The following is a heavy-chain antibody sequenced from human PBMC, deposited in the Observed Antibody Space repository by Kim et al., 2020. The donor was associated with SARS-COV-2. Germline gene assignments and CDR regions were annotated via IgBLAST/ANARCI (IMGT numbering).Heavy chain of an antibody. Sequence: GGSLRLSCAASGFTFSSYGMHWVRQAPGKGLEWVAVISYDGSNKYYADSVKGRFTISRDNSKNTLYLQMNSLRAEDTAVYYCARDLSYGDYGYFDYWGQGTLVTVSS. D-gene: IGHD4-17*01. CDR2: ISYDGSNK. V-gene: IGHV3-33*05. J-gene: IGHJ4*02. CDR1: GFTFSSYG. CDR3: ARDLSYGDYGYFDY.